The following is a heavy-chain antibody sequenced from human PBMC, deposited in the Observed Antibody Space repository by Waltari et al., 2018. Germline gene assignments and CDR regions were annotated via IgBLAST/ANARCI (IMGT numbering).Heavy chain of an antibody. CDR3: ATEMSTSRPAL. CDR2: IGYDGSRK. D-gene: IGHD2-2*01. Sequence: QVYLVESGGGAVLPGGSLRISCVASGLTFSRYDMHWVRQAPGKGLEWVALIGYDGSRKFYADSVKARFTISRDNSRDTLFLEMNSLTHADTAMYYCATEMSTSRPALWGRGTLVTVSS. J-gene: IGHJ4*02. V-gene: IGHV3-30*02. CDR1: GLTFSRYD.